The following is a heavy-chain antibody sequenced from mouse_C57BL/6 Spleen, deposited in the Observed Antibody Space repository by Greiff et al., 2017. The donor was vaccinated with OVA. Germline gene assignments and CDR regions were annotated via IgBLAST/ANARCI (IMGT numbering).Heavy chain of an antibody. CDR1: GYTFTSYW. CDR3: ARDAYYFDY. CDR2: IDPSDSET. J-gene: IGHJ2*01. Sequence: QVQLQQSGAELVRPGSSVKLSCKASGYTFTSYWMHWVKQRPIQGLEWIGNIDPSDSETPYNQQFKDKATLTADNSSSTAYMQLSSLTSEDSAVYSCARDAYYFDYWGQGTPLTVSS. V-gene: IGHV1-52*01.